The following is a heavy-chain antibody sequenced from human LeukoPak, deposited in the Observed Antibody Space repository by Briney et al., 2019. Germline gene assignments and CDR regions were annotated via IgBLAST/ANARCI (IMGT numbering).Heavy chain of an antibody. CDR2: IYYSGST. V-gene: IGHV4-31*03. D-gene: IGHD5-12*01. CDR3: ARESVAEAMDA. CDR1: GGSISSGGYY. J-gene: IGHJ6*04. Sequence: PSETLSLTCTVSGGSISSGGYYWSWIRQHPGKGLEWIGYIYYSGSTYYNPSLKSRVTISVDTSKNQFSLKLSSVTAADTAVYYCARESVAEAMDAWGKGTTVTVSS.